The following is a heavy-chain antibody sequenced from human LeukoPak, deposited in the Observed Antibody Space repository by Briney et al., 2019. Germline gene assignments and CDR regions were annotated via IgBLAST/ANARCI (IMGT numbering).Heavy chain of an antibody. D-gene: IGHD2-15*01. CDR2: INQDGSDK. CDR1: GFSISAYW. V-gene: IGHV3-7*01. CDR3: ARDLVVVGSSFSYGMDV. Sequence: GGSLRLSWAASGFSISAYWMSWVRQAPGKGLEWVANINQDGSDKYSVDSVKGRFPISRDNAKNSLYLEMNSLRAADTAVYYCARDLVVVGSSFSYGMDVWGQGTTVTVSS. J-gene: IGHJ6*02.